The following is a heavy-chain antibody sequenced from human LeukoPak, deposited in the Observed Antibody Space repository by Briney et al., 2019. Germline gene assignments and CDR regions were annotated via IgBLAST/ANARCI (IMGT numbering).Heavy chain of an antibody. V-gene: IGHV1-18*01. CDR3: ARTSSGFWSGYLGSQFDY. CDR2: ISAYNGNT. Sequence: GASVKVSCKASGYTFTSYGISWVRQAPGQGLEWMGWISAYNGNTNYAQKLQGRVTMTTDTSTSTAYMELRSLRSEDTAVYYCARTSSGFWSGYLGSQFDYWGQGTLVTVSS. D-gene: IGHD3-3*01. CDR1: GYTFTSYG. J-gene: IGHJ4*02.